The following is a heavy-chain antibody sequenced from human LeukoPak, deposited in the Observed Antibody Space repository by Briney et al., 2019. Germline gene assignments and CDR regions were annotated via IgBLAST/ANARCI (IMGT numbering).Heavy chain of an antibody. D-gene: IGHD5-12*01. J-gene: IGHJ4*02. Sequence: SETLSLTCAGGSFSGYYWSWIGQPPGKGLEWIGEISHSGITNYNPSLKSRVSISVDTSKNQFSLKLRSVTAADTAVYYCARGPRWLRTFDYWGQGTLVTVSS. CDR3: ARGPRWLRTFDY. CDR2: ISHSGIT. CDR1: GSFSGYY. V-gene: IGHV4-34*01.